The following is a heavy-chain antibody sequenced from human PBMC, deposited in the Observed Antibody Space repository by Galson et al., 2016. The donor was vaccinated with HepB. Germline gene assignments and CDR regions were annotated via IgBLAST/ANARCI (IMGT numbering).Heavy chain of an antibody. CDR1: GFTFSSYS. CDR3: AASSGWWAEHY. J-gene: IGHJ4*02. D-gene: IGHD6-19*01. V-gene: IGHV3-23*01. Sequence: SLRLSCAASGFTFSSYSMVWVRQTPGKGLEWVSDIIGSGGSTLCGDSVKGRFTISRDNSKNTVYLQMDSLRAEDTAVYYCAASSGWWAEHYWGQGTLVTVSS. CDR2: IIGSGGST.